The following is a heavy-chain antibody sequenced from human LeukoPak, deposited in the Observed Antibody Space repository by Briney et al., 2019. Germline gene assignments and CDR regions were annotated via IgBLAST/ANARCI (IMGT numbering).Heavy chain of an antibody. CDR3: ASEVGATVTGYFDY. Sequence: GASVKVSCKASGYTFTSYYMHWVRQAPGQGLEWMGIINPSGGSTGYAQKFQGRVTMTRDMSTSTVYMELSSLRSEDTAVYYCASEVGATVTGYFDYWGQGTLVTVSS. J-gene: IGHJ4*02. D-gene: IGHD1-26*01. CDR2: INPSGGST. V-gene: IGHV1-46*01. CDR1: GYTFTSYY.